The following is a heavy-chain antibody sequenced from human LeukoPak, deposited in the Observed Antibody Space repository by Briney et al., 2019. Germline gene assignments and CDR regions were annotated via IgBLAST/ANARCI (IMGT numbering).Heavy chain of an antibody. Sequence: PSETLSLTCVVYGGSFSGYYWSWIRQPPGKGLEWIGEINHSGSTNYNPSLKSRVTISVDTSKNQFSLKLSSVTAADTAVYYCARARRYCTNGVCYTWGNWFDPWGQGTLVTVSS. J-gene: IGHJ5*02. D-gene: IGHD2-8*01. V-gene: IGHV4-34*01. CDR3: ARARRYCTNGVCYTWGNWFDP. CDR1: GGSFSGYY. CDR2: INHSGST.